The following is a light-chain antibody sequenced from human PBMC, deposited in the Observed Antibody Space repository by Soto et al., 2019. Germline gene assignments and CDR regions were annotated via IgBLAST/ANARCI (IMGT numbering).Light chain of an antibody. V-gene: IGKV3-20*01. CDR1: QSVSSNN. CDR3: QQYGRSPFT. J-gene: IGKJ3*01. CDR2: GAS. Sequence: EIVLTQSPGTLSLSPGERATLSCRASQSVSSNNLAWYQQRPGQAPRVVIYGASTRATGIPERFSGSGSGTEFTLTISRLDPDDFAVYYCQQYGRSPFTFGPGTKVDIK.